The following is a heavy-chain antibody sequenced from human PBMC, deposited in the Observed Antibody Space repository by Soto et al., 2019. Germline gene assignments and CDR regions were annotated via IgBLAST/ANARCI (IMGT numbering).Heavy chain of an antibody. D-gene: IGHD5-18*01. Sequence: ASGKVSCKSSRYAFTCYYIHWVRQAPGQGLEWMGWINPNSGDTNYAQKFQGRVTMTRDTSFSTAYMELSSLRSDDTAVYYCATRYSYVHFWGQGTLVTVSS. J-gene: IGHJ4*02. V-gene: IGHV1-2*02. CDR2: INPNSGDT. CDR1: RYAFTCYY. CDR3: ATRYSYVHF.